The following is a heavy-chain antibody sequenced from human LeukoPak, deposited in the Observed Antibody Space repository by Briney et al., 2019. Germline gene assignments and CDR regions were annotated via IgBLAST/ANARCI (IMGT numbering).Heavy chain of an antibody. V-gene: IGHV1-18*01. CDR3: ARSPRSWSGPLYYMDV. CDR1: GYTFTSYG. D-gene: IGHD3-3*01. CDR2: ISAYNGNT. Sequence: ASVKVSCKASGYTFTSYGISWVRQAPGQGLEWMGWISAYNGNTNYAQKLQGRVTMTTDTSTSTAYMELRSLRSDDTAVYYCARSPRSWSGPLYYMDVWGKGTTVTVSS. J-gene: IGHJ6*03.